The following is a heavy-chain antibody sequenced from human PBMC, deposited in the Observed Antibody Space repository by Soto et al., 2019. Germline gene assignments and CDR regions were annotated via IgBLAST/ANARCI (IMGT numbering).Heavy chain of an antibody. Sequence: SETLSLTCTVSGCSISSGGYYWSWIRQHPGKGLEWIGYIYYSGSTYYNPSLKSRVTVSVDTSKNQFSLKLSSVTAADTAVYYCARDIQYGLDYWGQGTLVTVSS. J-gene: IGHJ4*02. CDR3: ARDIQYGLDY. V-gene: IGHV4-31*03. CDR1: GCSISSGGYY. CDR2: IYYSGST. D-gene: IGHD1-1*01.